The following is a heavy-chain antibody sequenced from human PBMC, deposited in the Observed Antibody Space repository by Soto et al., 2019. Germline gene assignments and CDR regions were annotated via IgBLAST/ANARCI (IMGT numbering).Heavy chain of an antibody. V-gene: IGHV3-23*01. CDR2: ISGSGDHT. Sequence: EVQLLESGGGLVQPGGSMRLSCAASGFTFSTYTMTWLRQAPGKGLEWVSSISGSGDHTYYADSVKGRLIVSRDNSKNTLYLQMNNLRAEDTALYYCAEDGTYSSSWPYYFDHWGQGTLVTVSS. D-gene: IGHD6-13*01. J-gene: IGHJ4*02. CDR1: GFTFSTYT. CDR3: AEDGTYSSSWPYYFDH.